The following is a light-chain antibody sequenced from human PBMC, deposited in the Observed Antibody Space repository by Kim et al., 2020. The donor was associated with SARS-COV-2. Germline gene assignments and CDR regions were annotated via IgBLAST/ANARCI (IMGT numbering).Light chain of an antibody. Sequence: SSHLTCTLSSEDKTYAIAWHQQLPEKGPRYLMNVDSDGSHTRGDGIPDRFSGSSSGAERYLTISSLQPEDEADYYCLTWGPGIRVFGGGTQLTVL. J-gene: IGLJ2*01. CDR1: SEDKTYA. V-gene: IGLV4-69*01. CDR2: VDSDGSH. CDR3: LTWGPGIRV.